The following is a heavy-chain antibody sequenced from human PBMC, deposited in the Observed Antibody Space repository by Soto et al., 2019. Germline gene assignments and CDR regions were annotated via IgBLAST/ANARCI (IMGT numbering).Heavy chain of an antibody. V-gene: IGHV4-39*02. CDR3: ADGLHCGGDCPISEYFHH. D-gene: IGHD2-21*02. CDR2: VYYSGRT. Sequence: PSETLSLTCTVSGGSISSPYYFWGWIRQSPGKRLEWIGSVYYSGRTYYNPSLKSRATISVDTSKNHFSLKLKSVTAADTAVYYCADGLHCGGDCPISEYFHHWGQGTLVTVSS. CDR1: GGSISSPYYF. J-gene: IGHJ1*01.